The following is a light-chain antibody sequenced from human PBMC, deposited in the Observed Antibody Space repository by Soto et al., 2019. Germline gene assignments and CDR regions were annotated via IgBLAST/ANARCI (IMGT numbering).Light chain of an antibody. J-gene: IGLJ1*01. CDR1: TSDIGAYEH. CDR3: SSYATGDNYV. CDR2: EVT. V-gene: IGLV2-8*01. Sequence: QSALTQPSSMSGSPGQSITISCTGTTSDIGAYEHVSWYQQHPGKAPKVVIYEVTKRPSGVPDRFSGSKSGNTASLTVSGLQAEDEADYYCSSYATGDNYVFGSGTKLTVL.